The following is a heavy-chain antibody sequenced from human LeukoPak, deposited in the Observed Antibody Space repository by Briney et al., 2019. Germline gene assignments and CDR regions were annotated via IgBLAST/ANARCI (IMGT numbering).Heavy chain of an antibody. CDR2: INPNSGGT. D-gene: IGHD2-2*02. CDR1: GYTFTGHY. Sequence: ASVKVSCKASGYTFTGHYMHWVRQALGQGLEWMGWINPNSGGTNYAQKFQGRVTMTRDTSISTAYMELSRLRSDDTAVYYCARDRRAAINWFDPWGQGTLVTVSS. J-gene: IGHJ5*02. CDR3: ARDRRAAINWFDP. V-gene: IGHV1-2*02.